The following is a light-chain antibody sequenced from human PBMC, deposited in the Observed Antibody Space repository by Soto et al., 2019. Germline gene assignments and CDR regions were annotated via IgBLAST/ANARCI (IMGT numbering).Light chain of an antibody. CDR2: GDT. J-gene: IGLJ2*01. CDR3: QSFWL. Sequence: QSVLTQPPSVSGAPGQRVTISCNGSSSNIGAGFAVHWYQQFPGTAPKLLIYGDTIRPSGVPDRFSGSKSGTSASLAITGLQAEDEADYYCQSFWLFGGGTKLTVL. V-gene: IGLV1-40*01. CDR1: SSNIGAGFA.